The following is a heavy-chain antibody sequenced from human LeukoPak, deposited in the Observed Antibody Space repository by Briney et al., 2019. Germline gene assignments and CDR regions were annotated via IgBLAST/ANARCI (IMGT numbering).Heavy chain of an antibody. Sequence: PSETLSLTCTVSGGSINSSYYYWGWIRQPPAKGLEWIGSIYYSGSTYYNPSLKSRVTISGDTSKNQFSLKLTSVTAADTAVYYCARDQVMYYDSVWGSHTSYYFDYWGQGTLVTVSS. CDR3: ARDQVMYYDSVWGSHTSYYFDY. CDR2: IYYSGST. D-gene: IGHD3-16*01. V-gene: IGHV4-39*07. CDR1: GGSINSSYYY. J-gene: IGHJ4*02.